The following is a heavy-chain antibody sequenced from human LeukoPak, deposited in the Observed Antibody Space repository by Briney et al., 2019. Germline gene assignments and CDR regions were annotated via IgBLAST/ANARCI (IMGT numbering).Heavy chain of an antibody. V-gene: IGHV3-7*01. CDR1: GFTLSSYW. J-gene: IGHJ6*03. CDR3: ARFAAGGSYYYYMDV. CDR2: INPDGSQN. D-gene: IGHD6-25*01. Sequence: SGGSLRLSCAASGFTLSSYWMTCVRQAPGKGLEWVANINPDGSQNHYVDSVKGRFTISRDNAENSLYLQMNSLRADDTAVYYCARFAAGGSYYYYMDVWGKGTTVTVSS.